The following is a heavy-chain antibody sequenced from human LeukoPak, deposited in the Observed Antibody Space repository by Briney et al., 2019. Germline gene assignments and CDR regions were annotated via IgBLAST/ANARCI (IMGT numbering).Heavy chain of an antibody. CDR1: GYTFTSYD. D-gene: IGHD3-3*01. CDR2: MNPNSCNT. V-gene: IGHV1-8*01. CDR3: ARVGTPYYDFWSGYDDY. Sequence: ASVKVSFKASGYTFTSYDINWVRQATGQGLEWMGLMNPNSCNTGYAQKFQGRVTMTSNTSIRTAYMELSSLRSEDTAVYYCARVGTPYYDFWSGYDDYWGQGTLVTVSS. J-gene: IGHJ4*02.